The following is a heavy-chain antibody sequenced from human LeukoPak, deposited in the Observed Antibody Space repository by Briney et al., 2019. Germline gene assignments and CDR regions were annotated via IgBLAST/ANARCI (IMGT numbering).Heavy chain of an antibody. J-gene: IGHJ1*01. CDR1: GYTFTGYY. CDR2: INPNSGGT. Sequence: ASVKVSCKASGYTFTGYYMHWVRQAPGQGFEWMGWINPNSGGTNYAQKFQGRVTMTRDMSISTAYMELSRLRSDDTAVYYCARVDYYDSSEGYFQHWGQGTLVTVSS. CDR3: ARVDYYDSSEGYFQH. V-gene: IGHV1-2*02. D-gene: IGHD3-22*01.